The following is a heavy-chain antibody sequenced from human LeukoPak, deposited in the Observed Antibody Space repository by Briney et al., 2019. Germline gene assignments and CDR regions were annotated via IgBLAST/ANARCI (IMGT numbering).Heavy chain of an antibody. Sequence: GGSLRLSCAASGFTFSNYWMHWIRQVPGKGLEWVASINHNGNVNYYVDSVKGRFTISRDNAKNSLYLQMSNLRAEDTAVYFCARGGGLDVWGQGATVTVSS. J-gene: IGHJ6*02. V-gene: IGHV3-7*03. D-gene: IGHD3-16*01. CDR2: INHNGNVN. CDR1: GFTFSNYW. CDR3: ARGGGLDV.